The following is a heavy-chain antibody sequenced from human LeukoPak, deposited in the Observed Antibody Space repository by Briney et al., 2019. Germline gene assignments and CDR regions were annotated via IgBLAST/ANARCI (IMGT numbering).Heavy chain of an antibody. V-gene: IGHV3-66*01. CDR1: EFSVGSNY. CDR3: ARDMTTVTTWYYYYYMDV. CDR2: IYSGGST. J-gene: IGHJ6*03. D-gene: IGHD4-17*01. Sequence: PGGSLRLSCAASEFSVGSNYMTWVRQAPGKGLEWVSLIYSGGSTYYADSVKGRFTISRDNSKNTLYLQMGSLRAEDMAVYYCARDMTTVTTWYYYYYMDVWGKGTTVTVSS.